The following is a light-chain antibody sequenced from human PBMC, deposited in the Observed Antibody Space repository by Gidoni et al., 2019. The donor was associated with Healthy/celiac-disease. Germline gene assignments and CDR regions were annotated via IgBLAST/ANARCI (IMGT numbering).Light chain of an antibody. J-gene: IGKJ5*01. Sequence: VLTQSPGTLSLSPGERATLSCRASQSVSSSYLAWYQQKPGQAPRLLIYGASSRATGIPDRFSGSGSGTDFTRTISRLEPEDCAVYYCQQYGSSSITFGQGTRLEIK. CDR3: QQYGSSSIT. CDR1: QSVSSSY. V-gene: IGKV3-20*01. CDR2: GAS.